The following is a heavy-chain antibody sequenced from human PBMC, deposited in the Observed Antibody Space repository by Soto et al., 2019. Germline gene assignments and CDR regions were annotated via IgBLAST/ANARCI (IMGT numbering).Heavy chain of an antibody. CDR2: INPNGGVT. CDR1: GDSFNDYY. CDR3: ARESGGATATLDYYYFYMDA. V-gene: IGHV1-2*02. J-gene: IGHJ6*03. Sequence: ASVKVSCKTSGDSFNDYYIHWVRQAPGQGLEWMGWINPNGGVTKYAQKFQGRVTVTRDTSIRTVYMELSSLRSDDTAVYYCARESGGATATLDYYYFYMDAWGKGTTVTVSS. D-gene: IGHD5-12*01.